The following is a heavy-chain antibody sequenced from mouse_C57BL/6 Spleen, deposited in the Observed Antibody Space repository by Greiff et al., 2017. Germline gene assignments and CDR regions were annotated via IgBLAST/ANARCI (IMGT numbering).Heavy chain of an antibody. D-gene: IGHD2-1*01. J-gene: IGHJ4*01. CDR1: GYAFSSSW. V-gene: IGHV1-82*01. Sequence: VKLMESGPELVKPGASVKISCKASGYAFSSSWMNWLKQRPGKGLEWIGRIYPGDGDTNYNGKFKGKATLTADKSSSTAYMQLSSLTSEDSAVYFCAYGNYNYYAMDYWGQGTSVTVSS. CDR2: IYPGDGDT. CDR3: AYGNYNYYAMDY.